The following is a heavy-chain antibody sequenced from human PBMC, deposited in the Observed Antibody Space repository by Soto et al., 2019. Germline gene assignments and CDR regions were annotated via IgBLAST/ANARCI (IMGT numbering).Heavy chain of an antibody. CDR2: IIPIFGTA. CDR3: AMDLGCGSTSCSPWDNDYYGMDV. CDR1: GGSFSSYA. D-gene: IGHD2-2*01. Sequence: SVKVSCKASGGSFSSYAISWVRQAPGQGLEWMGGIIPIFGTANYAQKFLGRVTITADESTSTAYMELSSLRSEDTAVYYGAMDLGCGSTSCSPWDNDYYGMDVWG. V-gene: IGHV1-69*13. J-gene: IGHJ6*01.